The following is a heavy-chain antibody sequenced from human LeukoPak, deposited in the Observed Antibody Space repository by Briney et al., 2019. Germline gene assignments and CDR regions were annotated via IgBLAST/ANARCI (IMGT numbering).Heavy chain of an antibody. CDR2: ISGSGGST. D-gene: IGHD3-3*01. V-gene: IGHV3-23*01. Sequence: GGSLRLSCSASGFTFSSYAMSWVRQAPGKGLEWVSAISGSGGSTYYADSVKGRFTISRDNSKNTLYLQMNSLRAEDTAVYYCAKCYDFWSGYLLWGQGTLVTVSS. CDR3: AKCYDFWSGYLL. CDR1: GFTFSSYA. J-gene: IGHJ4*02.